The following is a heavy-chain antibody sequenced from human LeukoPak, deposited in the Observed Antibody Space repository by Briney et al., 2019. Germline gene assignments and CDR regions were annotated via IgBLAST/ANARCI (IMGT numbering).Heavy chain of an antibody. Sequence: GGSLRLSCAASGFTFSSYEMNWVRQAPGKGLEWVSYISSSGSTIYYADSVKGRFTISRDNAKNSLYLQMNSLRAEDTAVYYCARGQGGYYYGSGSYYNTGQESYYYYMDVWGKGTTVTVSS. CDR2: ISSSGSTI. J-gene: IGHJ6*03. V-gene: IGHV3-48*03. CDR3: ARGQGGYYYGSGSYYNTGQESYYYYMDV. CDR1: GFTFSSYE. D-gene: IGHD3-10*01.